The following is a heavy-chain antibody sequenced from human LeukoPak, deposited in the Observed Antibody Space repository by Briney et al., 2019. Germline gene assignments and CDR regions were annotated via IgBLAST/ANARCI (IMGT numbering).Heavy chain of an antibody. CDR1: GYTLTELS. V-gene: IGHV1-24*01. J-gene: IGHJ4*02. CDR3: ATLRGYIRSFDY. D-gene: IGHD5-18*01. Sequence: ASVKVSCKVSGYTLTELSMHWVLQAPGKGLEWMGGFDPEDGETIYAQKFQGRVTMTEDTSTDTAYMELSSLRSEDTAVYYCATLRGYIRSFDYWGQGTLVTAPS. CDR2: FDPEDGET.